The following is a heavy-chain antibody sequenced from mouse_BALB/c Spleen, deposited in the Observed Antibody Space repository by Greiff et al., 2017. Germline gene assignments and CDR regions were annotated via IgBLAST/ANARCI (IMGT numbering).Heavy chain of an antibody. J-gene: IGHJ3*01. CDR2: ISYSGST. D-gene: IGHD2-10*01. CDR1: GYSITSDYA. Sequence: ESGPGLVKPSQSLSLTCTVTGYSITSDYAWNWIRQFPGNKLEWMGYISYSGSTSYNPSLKSRISITRDTSKNQFFLQLNSVTTEDTATYYCARSYYGNYGFAYWGQGTLVTVSA. CDR3: ARSYYGNYGFAY. V-gene: IGHV3-2*02.